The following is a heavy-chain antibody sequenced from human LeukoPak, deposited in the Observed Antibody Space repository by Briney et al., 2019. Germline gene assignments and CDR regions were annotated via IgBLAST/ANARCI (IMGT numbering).Heavy chain of an antibody. D-gene: IGHD5-24*01. Sequence: GGSLRLSCAASGFTFSSYEMNWVRQAPGKGLEWVSSISSSSSYIYYADSVKGRFTISRDNAKNSLYLQMNSLRAEDTAVYYCARDEGEMATIGNYWGQGTLVTVSS. CDR3: ARDEGEMATIGNY. CDR2: ISSSSSYI. J-gene: IGHJ4*02. CDR1: GFTFSSYE. V-gene: IGHV3-21*01.